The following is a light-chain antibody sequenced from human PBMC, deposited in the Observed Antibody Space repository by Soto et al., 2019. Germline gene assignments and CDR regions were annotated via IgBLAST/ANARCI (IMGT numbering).Light chain of an antibody. CDR3: QQRSSWPPIT. CDR2: DAS. Sequence: EIVLTKSPSTLSLSPGERATLSCRSSQSVSINLAWYQQKPGQAPRLLIYDASNRPTGIPARFTGSGSGTDFNLTISSLEPEDFAVYYCQQRSSWPPITVGGGTKVDI. V-gene: IGKV3-11*01. CDR1: QSVSIN. J-gene: IGKJ4*01.